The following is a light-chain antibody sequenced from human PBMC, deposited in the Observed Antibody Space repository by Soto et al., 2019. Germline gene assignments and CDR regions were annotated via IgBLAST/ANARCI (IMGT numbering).Light chain of an antibody. CDR2: GAS. Sequence: EIVLTQSPGTLALSPGEGATLSSRASQSVSNNYLAWYQQKPGQAPRLLIYGASNRATGIPDRFSGSGSGTDFTLTISRLEPEDVAVYYCQQYEAVVTFGQGTKVDI. V-gene: IGKV3-20*01. CDR1: QSVSNNY. J-gene: IGKJ1*01. CDR3: QQYEAVVT.